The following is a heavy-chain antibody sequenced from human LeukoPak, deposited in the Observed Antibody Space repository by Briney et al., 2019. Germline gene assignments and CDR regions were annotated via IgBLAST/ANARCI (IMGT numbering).Heavy chain of an antibody. CDR1: GGSFSGYY. D-gene: IGHD6-6*01. Sequence: SETLSLTCAVYGGSFSGYYWSWIRQPPGKGLEWIGYIYYSGSTYYNPSLKSRVTISVDTSKNQFSLKLSSVTAADTAVYYCASVLSSSDEQWGQGTLVTVSS. CDR3: ASVLSSSDEQ. CDR2: IYYSGST. V-gene: IGHV4-30-4*08. J-gene: IGHJ4*02.